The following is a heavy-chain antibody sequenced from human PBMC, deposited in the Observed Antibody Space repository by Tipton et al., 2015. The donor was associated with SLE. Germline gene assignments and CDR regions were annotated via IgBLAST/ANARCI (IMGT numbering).Heavy chain of an antibody. J-gene: IGHJ4*02. CDR1: GFTFSIYA. V-gene: IGHV3-23*03. CDR2: IYNEGST. D-gene: IGHD5-12*01. CDR3: AKSGSSQSDY. Sequence: SLRLSCAASGFTFSIYAMNWVRQAPGKGLEWVSVIYNEGSTFYGDSVGGRFTISRDNSKNTLYLQMNSLRTEDTAVYFCAKSGSSQSDYWGQGTLVTVS.